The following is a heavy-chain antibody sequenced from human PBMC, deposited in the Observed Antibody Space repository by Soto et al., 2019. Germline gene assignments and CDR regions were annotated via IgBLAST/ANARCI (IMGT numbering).Heavy chain of an antibody. CDR2: IIPILGIA. D-gene: IGHD3-10*01. J-gene: IGHJ4*02. CDR1: GGTFSSYT. Sequence: ASVKVSCKSSGGTFSSYTISWVRPAPGQGLEWMGRIIPILGIANYAQKFQGRVTITADKSTSAAYMELSSLRSEDTAVYYGARTYYGSGNLRYWGQGTLVTVSS. V-gene: IGHV1-69*02. CDR3: ARTYYGSGNLRY.